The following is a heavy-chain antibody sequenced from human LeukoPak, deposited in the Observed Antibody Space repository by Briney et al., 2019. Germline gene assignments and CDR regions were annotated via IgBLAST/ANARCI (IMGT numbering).Heavy chain of an antibody. CDR2: IYTSGST. CDR3: ARDQGDFWSGYSDWFDP. J-gene: IGHJ5*02. Sequence: SETLSLTCTVSGGSISSYYWSWIRQPAGKGLEWIGRIYTSGSTNYNPSLKSRVTMSVDTSKNQFSLKLSSVTAANTAVYYCARDQGDFWSGYSDWFDPWGQGTLVTVSS. V-gene: IGHV4-4*07. CDR1: GGSISSYY. D-gene: IGHD3-3*01.